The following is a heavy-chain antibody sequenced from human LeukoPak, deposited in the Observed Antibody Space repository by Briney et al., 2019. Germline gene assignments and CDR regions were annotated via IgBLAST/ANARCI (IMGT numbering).Heavy chain of an antibody. CDR1: GGSFSGYY. D-gene: IGHD3-10*01. Sequence: SETLSLTCAVYGGSFSGYYWSWIRQPPGKGLEWIGEINHSGSTNYNPSLKSRVTISVDTSKNQFSLKLSSVTAADTAVYYCARPSILLWLGEGAFDIWGQGTMVTVSS. J-gene: IGHJ3*02. CDR3: ARPSILLWLGEGAFDI. CDR2: INHSGST. V-gene: IGHV4-34*01.